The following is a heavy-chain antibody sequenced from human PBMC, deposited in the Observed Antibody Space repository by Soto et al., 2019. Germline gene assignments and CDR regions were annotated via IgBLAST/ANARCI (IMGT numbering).Heavy chain of an antibody. CDR1: GGSIGSGDYY. Sequence: QVQLKESGPGLVKPSQTLSLTCSVSGGSIGSGDYYWSWVRQSPGKGLEWIGYIYYTGNTYYNPSLGSRVTFSVDTSQNQLSLRLSVVTVADTAVYYCARDSRRRADSGTRPLYYFDYWGQGTLVTVSS. V-gene: IGHV4-30-4*01. D-gene: IGHD1-26*01. J-gene: IGHJ4*02. CDR3: ARDSRRRADSGTRPLYYFDY. CDR2: IYYTGNT.